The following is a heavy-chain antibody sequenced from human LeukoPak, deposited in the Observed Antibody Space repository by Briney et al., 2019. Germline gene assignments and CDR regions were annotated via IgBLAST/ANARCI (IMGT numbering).Heavy chain of an antibody. D-gene: IGHD2-2*01. CDR2: ISGSSKYI. CDR3: ARQGVVPAAI. J-gene: IGHJ4*02. V-gene: IGHV3-21*04. Sequence: PGGSLRLSCAASGFTFNTYSMNWVRQAPGKGLEWVSSISGSSKYIYYADSVKGRFTISRDNSKNTLYLQMNSLRAEDTAVYYCARQGVVPAAIWGQGTLVTVSS. CDR1: GFTFNTYS.